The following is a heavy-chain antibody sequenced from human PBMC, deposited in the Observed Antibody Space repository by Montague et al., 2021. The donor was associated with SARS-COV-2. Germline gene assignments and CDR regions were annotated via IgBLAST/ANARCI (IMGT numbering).Heavy chain of an antibody. Sequence: SEILSLTCAVHGGSFSTYSWNWIRQPPGKGLEWIGEINHSGSANYNPSLKRRVTISVDTSKNQFSLKLNSVTAADTAVYYCARLGEGVVPAPILGVGPYYSYFYMDVWGKGATVTVSS. CDR2: INHSGSA. CDR3: ARLGEGVVPAPILGVGPYYSYFYMDV. CDR1: GGSFSTYS. V-gene: IGHV4-34*01. D-gene: IGHD2-2*02. J-gene: IGHJ6*03.